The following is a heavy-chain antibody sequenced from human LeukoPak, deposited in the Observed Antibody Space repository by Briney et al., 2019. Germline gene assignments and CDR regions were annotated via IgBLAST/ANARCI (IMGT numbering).Heavy chain of an antibody. D-gene: IGHD2-2*01. CDR1: GFTFSSYS. J-gene: IGHJ4*02. CDR3: ARGQRGYCSSTSCENFDY. CDR2: ISSSSSSYI. Sequence: GGSLRLSCAASGFTFSSYSMNWVRQAPGKGLEWVSSISSSSSSYIYYADSVKGRFTISRDNAKNSLYLQMNSLRAEDTAVYYCARGQRGYCSSTSCENFDYWGQGTLVTVSS. V-gene: IGHV3-21*01.